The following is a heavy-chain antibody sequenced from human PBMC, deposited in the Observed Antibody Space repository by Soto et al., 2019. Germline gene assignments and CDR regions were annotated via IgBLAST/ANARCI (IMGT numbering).Heavy chain of an antibody. CDR3: ERQFSVYGDYGRYFDF. CDR2: IYYSGST. V-gene: IGHV4-39*01. D-gene: IGHD4-17*01. Sequence: QLQLQESGPGLVKPSETLSLTCTVSGGSISSSGYYWGWIRQPPGKGLEWIGTIYYSGSTYYNPSLKSRVTIAVDTSKNQFSLKLSSVTAADTAVYYCERQFSVYGDYGRYFDFWGPGPLVTVSS. CDR1: GGSISSSGYY. J-gene: IGHJ4*02.